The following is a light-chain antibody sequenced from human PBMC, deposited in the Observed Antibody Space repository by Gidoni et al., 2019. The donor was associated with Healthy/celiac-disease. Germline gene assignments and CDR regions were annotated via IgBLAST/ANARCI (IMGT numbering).Light chain of an antibody. CDR2: DAS. Sequence: DIQMTQSPSTLAASVGDRVTITCRASQSISSRLAWYQQKPGKAPKLLIYDASSLESGVPSNFSGSGSGTEFTLTISSLQPDDFATYYCQQYNNYATFGQGTKLEIK. V-gene: IGKV1-5*01. J-gene: IGKJ2*01. CDR1: QSISSR. CDR3: QQYNNYAT.